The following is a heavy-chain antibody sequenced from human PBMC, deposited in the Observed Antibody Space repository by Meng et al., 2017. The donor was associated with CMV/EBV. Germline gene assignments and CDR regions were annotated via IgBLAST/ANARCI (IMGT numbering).Heavy chain of an antibody. D-gene: IGHD2-2*02. J-gene: IGHJ6*02. CDR2: IRYDGSNK. Sequence: GGSLRLSCAASGFTFSSYGMHWVRQAPGKGLEWVAFIRYDGSNKYYADYVKGRFTISRDNSKNTLYLQMNSLRAEDTAVYYCAKSGYCSSTSCYIHYYYGMDVWGQGTTVTVSS. V-gene: IGHV3-30*02. CDR3: AKSGYCSSTSCYIHYYYGMDV. CDR1: GFTFSSYG.